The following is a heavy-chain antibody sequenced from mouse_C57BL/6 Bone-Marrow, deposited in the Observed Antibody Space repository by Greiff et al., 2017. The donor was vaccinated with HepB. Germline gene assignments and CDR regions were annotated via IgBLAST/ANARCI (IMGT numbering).Heavy chain of an antibody. CDR1: GFTFSDYY. CDR2: ISNGGGST. J-gene: IGHJ1*03. CDR3: ARQKNWYFDV. V-gene: IGHV5-12*01. Sequence: DVHLVESGGGLVQPGGSLKLSCAASGFTFSDYYMYWVRQTPEKRLEWVAYISNGGGSTYYPDTVKGRFTISRDNAKNTLYLQMSRLKSEDTAMYYCARQKNWYFDVWGTGTTVTVSS.